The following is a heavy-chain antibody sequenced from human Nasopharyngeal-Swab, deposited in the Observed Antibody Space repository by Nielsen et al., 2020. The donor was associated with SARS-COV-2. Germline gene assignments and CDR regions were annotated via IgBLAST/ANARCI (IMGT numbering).Heavy chain of an antibody. Sequence: GSLRLSCTVSGGSISSYYWSWIRQPAGKGLEWIGRIYTSGSTNYNPFLKSRVTMSVDTSKNQFSLKLSSVTAADTAVYYCARESLHYYGSGSYYNVLDYWGQGTLVTVSS. V-gene: IGHV4-4*07. J-gene: IGHJ4*02. CDR1: GGSISSYY. CDR3: ARESLHYYGSGSYYNVLDY. CDR2: IYTSGST. D-gene: IGHD3-10*01.